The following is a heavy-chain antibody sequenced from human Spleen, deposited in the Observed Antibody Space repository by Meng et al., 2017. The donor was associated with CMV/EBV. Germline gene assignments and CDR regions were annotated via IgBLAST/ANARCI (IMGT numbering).Heavy chain of an antibody. CDR2: IYYSGST. Sequence: GSLRLSCTVSGGSISSSSYYWGWIRQPPGKGLEWIGSIYYSGSTYYNPSLKSRVTISVDTSKNQFSLKLSSVTAADTAVYYCARGRGPNWFDPWGQGTLVTVSS. J-gene: IGHJ5*02. CDR1: GGSISSSSYY. D-gene: IGHD3-10*01. CDR3: ARGRGPNWFDP. V-gene: IGHV4-39*07.